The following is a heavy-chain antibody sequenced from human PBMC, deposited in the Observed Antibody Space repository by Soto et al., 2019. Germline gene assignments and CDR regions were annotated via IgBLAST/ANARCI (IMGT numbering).Heavy chain of an antibody. V-gene: IGHV2-5*02. D-gene: IGHD3-3*01. Sequence: GSGPTLVNPTQTLTLTCTFSGFSLSTSGVGVGWIRQPPGKALEWLALIYWDDDKRYSSSLKSRLTITKDTSKNQVVLTMTNMDPVDTATYYCAHSKNYDFWSGSWYYFDYWGQGTLVTVSS. CDR3: AHSKNYDFWSGSWYYFDY. CDR1: GFSLSTSGVG. CDR2: IYWDDDK. J-gene: IGHJ4*02.